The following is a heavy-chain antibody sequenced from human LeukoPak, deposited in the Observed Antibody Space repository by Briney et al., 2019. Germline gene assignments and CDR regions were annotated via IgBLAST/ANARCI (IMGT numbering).Heavy chain of an antibody. J-gene: IGHJ6*03. Sequence: PSETLSLTCTVSGGSISSSSYYWGWIRQPPGKGLEWIGSIYYSGSTYYNPSLKSRVTISVDTSKNQFSLKLSSVTAADTAVYYCARLPPLHSSSSWSYYYYYMDVWGKGTTVTVSS. D-gene: IGHD6-13*01. CDR2: IYYSGST. CDR3: ARLPPLHSSSSWSYYYYYMDV. V-gene: IGHV4-39*01. CDR1: GGSISSSSYY.